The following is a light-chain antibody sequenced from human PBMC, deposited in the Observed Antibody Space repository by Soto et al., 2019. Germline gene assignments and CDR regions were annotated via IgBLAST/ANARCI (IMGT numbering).Light chain of an antibody. CDR3: QQISSFPPT. J-gene: IGKJ4*01. CDR2: DAS. V-gene: IGKV1-12*01. CDR1: RNIKTS. Sequence: DIQMTQSPSSLSASVGDRVTITCQASRNIKTSLAWYQQRPGKGPELLIYDASTLQSGVPSRISGSGSATEFTLTISRLQPEDFATFYCQQISSFPPTFGGGTKVDIK.